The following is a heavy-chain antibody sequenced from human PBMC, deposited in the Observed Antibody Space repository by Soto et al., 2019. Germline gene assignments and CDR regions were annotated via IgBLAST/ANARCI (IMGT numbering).Heavy chain of an antibody. CDR2: ISTTRRSI. CDR3: ARKGVSFDY. Sequence: PGGPLRRSCAGSGFTCSSYSTRTVRQATWKGLKWISYISTTRRSIYYADSVTGRLTISSDNAKNSLFLQMNSLRDEDTAVYYCARKGVSFDYWGQGA. V-gene: IGHV3-48*02. CDR1: GFTCSSYS. J-gene: IGHJ4*02. D-gene: IGHD3-10*01.